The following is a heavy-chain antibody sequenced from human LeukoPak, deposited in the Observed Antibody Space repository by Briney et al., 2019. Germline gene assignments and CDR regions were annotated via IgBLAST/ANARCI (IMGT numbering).Heavy chain of an antibody. CDR3: ARRLGVIARDAYDI. J-gene: IGHJ3*02. D-gene: IGHD2-21*01. CDR1: GYSISSVYH. V-gene: IGHV4-38-2*01. CDR2: IHHSGTT. Sequence: SETLSLTCAVSGYSISSVYHWGWIRPPPRKGLEWIGYIHHSGTTDYNPSLKSRVIILVDTTKNQFSLKVGSLTAADTAVYYCARRLGVIARDAYDIWGQGTMVIVSS.